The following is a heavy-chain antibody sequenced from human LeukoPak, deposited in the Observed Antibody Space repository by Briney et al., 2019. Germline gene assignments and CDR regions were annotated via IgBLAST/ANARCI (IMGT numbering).Heavy chain of an antibody. CDR2: VYHTGST. V-gene: IGHV4-59*01. CDR1: GGSLATYY. Sequence: SETLSLTCNVSGGSLATYYWAWIRPPPGKGLEWIGHVYHTGSTNYNPSLRTAAPSSVTKTTKQFTPSLNSVTAADTAVYFCARALVGATLFERLDLWAQGNLVTVSS. D-gene: IGHD2-15*01. CDR3: ARALVGATLFERLDL. J-gene: IGHJ4*02.